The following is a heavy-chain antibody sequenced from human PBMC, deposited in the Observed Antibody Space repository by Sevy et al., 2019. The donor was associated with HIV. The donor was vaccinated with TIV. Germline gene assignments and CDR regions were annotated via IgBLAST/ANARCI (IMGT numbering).Heavy chain of an antibody. Sequence: SETLSLTCAVYGGSFSGYYWNWIRQTPGKGLEWIGEINHSGSTNYNPSLKSRVTISVDTSKNKFSLRLNSVPAADTAVYYCARAPPVVVVPGAPSWFDPWGQGTLVTVSS. D-gene: IGHD2-2*01. J-gene: IGHJ5*02. CDR1: GGSFSGYY. CDR2: INHSGST. V-gene: IGHV4-34*01. CDR3: ARAPPVVVVPGAPSWFDP.